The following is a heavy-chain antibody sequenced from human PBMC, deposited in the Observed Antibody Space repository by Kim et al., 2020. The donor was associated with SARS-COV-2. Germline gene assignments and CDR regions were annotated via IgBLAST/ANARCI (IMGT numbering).Heavy chain of an antibody. CDR3: ARDAYYYDSTDI. Sequence: YYADSVKGRFTNSRDNAKNSLCLQMNSLRAEDTAVYYCARDAYYYDSTDIWGQGTMVTVSS. J-gene: IGHJ3*02. D-gene: IGHD3-22*01. V-gene: IGHV3-21*01.